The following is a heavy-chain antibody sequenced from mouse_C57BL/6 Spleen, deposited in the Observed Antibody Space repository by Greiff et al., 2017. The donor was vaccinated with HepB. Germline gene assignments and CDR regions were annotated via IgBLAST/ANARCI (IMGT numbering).Heavy chain of an antibody. CDR3: TRDGDWEGPTFDY. CDR2: IYPGNSDT. J-gene: IGHJ2*01. V-gene: IGHV1-5*01. D-gene: IGHD4-1*01. CDR1: GYTFTSYW. Sequence: EVQLQQSGTVLARPGASVKMSCKTSGYTFTSYWMHWVKQRPGQGLEWIGAIYPGNSDTSYNQKFKGKAKLTAVTSASTAYMELSSLTDEDSAVYDCTRDGDWEGPTFDYWGKGTTLTVST.